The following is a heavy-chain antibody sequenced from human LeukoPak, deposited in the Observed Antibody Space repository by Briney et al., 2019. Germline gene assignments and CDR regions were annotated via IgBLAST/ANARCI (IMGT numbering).Heavy chain of an antibody. Sequence: GSLRLSCAASGFTFSDYYMSWIRQAPGKGLEWVSYISSSGSTIYYADSVKGRFTISRDNAKNSLYLQMNSLRAEDTAVYCCARDRRDFWSGCWFDPWGQGTLVTVSS. J-gene: IGHJ5*02. CDR1: GFTFSDYY. D-gene: IGHD3-3*01. V-gene: IGHV3-11*04. CDR2: ISSSGSTI. CDR3: ARDRRDFWSGCWFDP.